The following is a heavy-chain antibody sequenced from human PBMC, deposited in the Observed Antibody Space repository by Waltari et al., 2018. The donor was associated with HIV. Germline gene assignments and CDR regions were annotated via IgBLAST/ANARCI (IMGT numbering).Heavy chain of an antibody. CDR3: TRANGPSDY. V-gene: IGHV3-21*06. CDR1: GFMYISYS. Sequence: EVQIVQSGGGLVKPGESLSLSCPVSGFMYISYSMHWVRQSPGKGLEWVSTINSRGSFIYYSDSVKGRFTVARDNANNSLYLQMNNLRDDDTAVYFCTRANGPSDYLGQGVLVTVSS. J-gene: IGHJ4*02. CDR2: INSRGSFI. D-gene: IGHD2-8*01.